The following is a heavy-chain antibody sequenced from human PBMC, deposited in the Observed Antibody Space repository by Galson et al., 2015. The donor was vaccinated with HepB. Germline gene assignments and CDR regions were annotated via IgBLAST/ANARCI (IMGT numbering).Heavy chain of an antibody. CDR1: GFTFSSYS. V-gene: IGHV3-48*01. Sequence: SLRLSCAASGFTFSSYSMNWVRQAPGKGLEWVSYISSSSSTIYYADSVKGRFTISRDNAKNSLYLQMNSLRAEDTAVYYCASPLGYSGYLDAFDIWGQGTMVTVSS. J-gene: IGHJ3*02. D-gene: IGHD5-12*01. CDR3: ASPLGYSGYLDAFDI. CDR2: ISSSSSTI.